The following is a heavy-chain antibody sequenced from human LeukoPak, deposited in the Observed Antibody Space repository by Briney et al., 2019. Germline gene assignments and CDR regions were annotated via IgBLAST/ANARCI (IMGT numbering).Heavy chain of an antibody. V-gene: IGHV3-23*01. CDR2: ISGSGVST. CDR1: GFTFNSYA. Sequence: PGGSLRLSCAASGFTFNSYAMSWVRQAPGKGLEWVSAISGSGVSTYYADSVKGRFTISRDNAKNSLYLQMNSLRAEDTAMYYCARDSAGNDYWGQGTLVTVSS. D-gene: IGHD6-13*01. CDR3: ARDSAGNDY. J-gene: IGHJ4*02.